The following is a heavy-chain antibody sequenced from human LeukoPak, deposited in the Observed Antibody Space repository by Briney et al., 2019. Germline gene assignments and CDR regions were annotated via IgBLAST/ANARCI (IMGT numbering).Heavy chain of an antibody. CDR1: GFTFSSYS. D-gene: IGHD3-16*01. J-gene: IGHJ4*02. V-gene: IGHV3-21*01. CDR3: ARDFGGPINY. Sequence: PGGSLRLSCAASGFTFSSYSMNWVRQAPGKGLEWVSSISSSSSYIYYADSVKGRFTISRDNAKDSLYLQMNSLRAEDTAMYYCARDFGGPINYWGQGTLVTVSS. CDR2: ISSSSSYI.